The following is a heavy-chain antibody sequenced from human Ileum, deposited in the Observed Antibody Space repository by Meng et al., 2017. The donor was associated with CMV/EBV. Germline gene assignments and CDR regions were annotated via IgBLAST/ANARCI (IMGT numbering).Heavy chain of an antibody. CDR1: GFTFSSYS. Sequence: ASGFTFSSYSMNWVRQAPGKGLEWVSSISSSSSYIYYADSVKGRFTISRDNAKNSLYLQMNSLRAEDTAVYYCTYYDFWSGYIFDPWGQGTLVTVSS. CDR2: ISSSSSYI. J-gene: IGHJ5*02. V-gene: IGHV3-21*01. D-gene: IGHD3-3*01. CDR3: TYYDFWSGYIFDP.